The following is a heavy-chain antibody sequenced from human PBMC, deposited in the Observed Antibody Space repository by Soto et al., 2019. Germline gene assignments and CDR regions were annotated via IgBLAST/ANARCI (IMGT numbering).Heavy chain of an antibody. J-gene: IGHJ6*03. Sequence: GGSLRLSCAASGFTFSSYAMSWVRQAPGKGLEWVSAISGSGGSTYYADSGKGRFTISRDNSKNTLYLQMSSLRAEDTAVYYWVTYDCWSAPNRNYYYMDVWGKGTTVTVSS. CDR1: GFTFSSYA. CDR2: ISGSGGST. D-gene: IGHD3-3*01. CDR3: VTYDCWSAPNRNYYYMDV. V-gene: IGHV3-23*01.